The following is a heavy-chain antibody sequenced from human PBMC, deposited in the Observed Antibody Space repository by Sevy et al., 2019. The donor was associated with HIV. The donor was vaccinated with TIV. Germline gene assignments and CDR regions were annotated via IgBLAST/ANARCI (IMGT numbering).Heavy chain of an antibody. CDR3: ARDLEFYDYGDYGPAFMPDY. J-gene: IGHJ4*02. CDR1: GFTFSTYG. Sequence: GGSLRLSCAASGFTFSTYGMHWVRQAPGKGLEWVAVIWFDGSNTYYADSVKGRLTISRDIAKKTLHLQMNSLGAEDTAVYYCARDLEFYDYGDYGPAFMPDYWGQGTLVTVSS. D-gene: IGHD4-17*01. CDR2: IWFDGSNT. V-gene: IGHV3-33*01.